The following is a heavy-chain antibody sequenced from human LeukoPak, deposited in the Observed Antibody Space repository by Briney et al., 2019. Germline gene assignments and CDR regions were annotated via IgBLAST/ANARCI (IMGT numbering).Heavy chain of an antibody. CDR1: GFTFSSYG. D-gene: IGHD3-9*01. CDR3: ARVLRYFDWLSPPDY. CDR2: IRYDGSNK. Sequence: PGGSLRLSCAASGFTFSSYGMHWVRQAPGKGLEWVAFIRYDGSNKYYADSVKGRFTIPRDNSKNTLYLQMNSLRAEDTAVYYCARVLRYFDWLSPPDYWGQGTLVTVSS. J-gene: IGHJ4*02. V-gene: IGHV3-30*02.